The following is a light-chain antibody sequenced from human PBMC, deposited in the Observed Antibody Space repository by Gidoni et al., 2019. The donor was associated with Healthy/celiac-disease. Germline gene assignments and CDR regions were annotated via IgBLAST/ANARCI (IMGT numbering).Light chain of an antibody. CDR1: QSVSSN. CDR2: GAS. Sequence: EIVMMQSPATLSVSPGERATLSCRASQSVSSNLAWYQQKPGQAPRLLIYGASTRATGIPARFSGSGSGTEFTLTISSLQSEDFAVYYCQQYNNWPPWTFXHXTKVEIK. J-gene: IGKJ1*01. V-gene: IGKV3-15*01. CDR3: QQYNNWPPWT.